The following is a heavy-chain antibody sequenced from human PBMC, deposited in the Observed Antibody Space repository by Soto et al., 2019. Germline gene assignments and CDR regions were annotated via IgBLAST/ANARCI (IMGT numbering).Heavy chain of an antibody. V-gene: IGHV3-30*18. J-gene: IGHJ4*02. CDR3: AKDLARYRSDLPADY. CDR2: ISYDGSNK. D-gene: IGHD6-19*01. CDR1: GFTFSSYG. Sequence: QVQLVESGGGVVQPGRSLRLSCAASGFTFSSYGMHWVRQAPGKGLEWVAVISYDGSNKYYADSVKGRFTISRDNSKNTLYLQMNSLRAEDTAVYYCAKDLARYRSDLPADYWGQGTLVTVSS.